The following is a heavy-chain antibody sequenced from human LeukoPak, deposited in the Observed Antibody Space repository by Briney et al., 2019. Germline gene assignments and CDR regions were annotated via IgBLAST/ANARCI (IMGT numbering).Heavy chain of an antibody. J-gene: IGHJ4*02. CDR1: GFTVSSNY. CDR2: IYSGGNT. CDR3: ARWTTCGGDCHILDY. D-gene: IGHD2-21*02. Sequence: GGSLRLSCAASGFTVSSNYMSWVRQAPGKGLEWVSVIYSGGNTYYADSVKGRFTISRDNSKNTVYLQMNSLRAEDTAVYYCARWTTCGGDCHILDYWGQGILVTVPS. V-gene: IGHV3-53*01.